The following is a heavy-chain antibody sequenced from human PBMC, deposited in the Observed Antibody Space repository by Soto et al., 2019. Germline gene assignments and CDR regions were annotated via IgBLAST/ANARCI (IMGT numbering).Heavy chain of an antibody. Sequence: SVKVSCKASGGTFSSYAISWVRQAPGQGLEWMGGIIPIFGTANYAQKFQGRVTITADKSTSTAYMELSSLRSEDTAVYYCASRASGSYYLLSYYYYGMDVWGQAITVTVSS. CDR2: IIPIFGTA. D-gene: IGHD3-10*01. V-gene: IGHV1-69*06. CDR1: GGTFSSYA. CDR3: ASRASGSYYLLSYYYYGMDV. J-gene: IGHJ6*02.